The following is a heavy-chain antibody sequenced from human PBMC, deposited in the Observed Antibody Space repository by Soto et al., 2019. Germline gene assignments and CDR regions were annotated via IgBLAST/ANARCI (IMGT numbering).Heavy chain of an antibody. J-gene: IGHJ4*02. V-gene: IGHV3-23*01. Sequence: GSLRLSCGGSGFTFNSYAMTWVRQAPGKGLEWVSAISGSGGTTYYANSVKGRFTISRDQSKDTLYLQMNSLRAEDTAIYYYAKDRHYGSGTYSDSYLDYWGQGTLVTVSS. CDR1: GFTFNSYA. CDR3: AKDRHYGSGTYSDSYLDY. CDR2: ISGSGGTT. D-gene: IGHD3-10*01.